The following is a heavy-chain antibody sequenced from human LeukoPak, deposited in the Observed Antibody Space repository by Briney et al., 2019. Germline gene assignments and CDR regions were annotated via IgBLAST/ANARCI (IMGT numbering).Heavy chain of an antibody. CDR2: IYYSGST. Sequence: SETLSLTCTVSGDSISSHYWSWIRQPPGKGLEWIGYIYYSGSTNYNPSLKSRVTISVDTSKNQFSLKLSSVTAAVTAVYYCARDGYDFWSGYHSFDYWGQGTLVTVSS. D-gene: IGHD3-3*01. CDR1: GDSISSHY. CDR3: ARDGYDFWSGYHSFDY. V-gene: IGHV4-59*11. J-gene: IGHJ4*02.